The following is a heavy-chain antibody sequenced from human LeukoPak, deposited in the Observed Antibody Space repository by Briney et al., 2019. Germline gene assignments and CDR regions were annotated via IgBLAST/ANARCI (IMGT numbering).Heavy chain of an antibody. CDR1: GYTFTGYY. CDR3: ARAGGIAAAGTFDY. V-gene: IGHV1-2*02. Sequence: ASVKVSRKASGYTFTGYYMHWVRQAPGQGLEWMGWINPNSGGTNYAQKFQGRVTMTRDTSISTAYMELSRLRSDDTAVYYCARAGGIAAAGTFDYWGQGTLVTVSS. J-gene: IGHJ4*02. D-gene: IGHD6-13*01. CDR2: INPNSGGT.